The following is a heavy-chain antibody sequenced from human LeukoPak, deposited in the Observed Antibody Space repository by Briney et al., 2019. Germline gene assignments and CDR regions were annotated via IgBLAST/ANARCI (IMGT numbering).Heavy chain of an antibody. J-gene: IGHJ6*03. CDR2: IIPIFGTA. CDR1: GSTFSSYA. V-gene: IGHV1-69*13. Sequence: SVKVSCKASGSTFSSYAISWVRQAPGQGLEWMGGIIPIFGTANYAQKFQGRVTITADESTSTAYMELSSLRSEDTAVYYCARGMIVVGGYYYYYMDVWGKGTTVTVSS. D-gene: IGHD3-22*01. CDR3: ARGMIVVGGYYYYYMDV.